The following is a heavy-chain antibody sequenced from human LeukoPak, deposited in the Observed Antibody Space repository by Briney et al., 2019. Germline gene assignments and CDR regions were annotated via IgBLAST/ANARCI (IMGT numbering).Heavy chain of an antibody. Sequence: GGSLRLSCAASGFTFSSYDMHWVRQAPGKGLEWVAVISYDGSNKYYADSVKGRFTISRDNSKNTLYLQMNSLRAEDTAVYYCAKDQHNYDSSGYYLDYWGQGTLVTVSS. CDR3: AKDQHNYDSSGYYLDY. J-gene: IGHJ4*02. CDR1: GFTFSSYD. D-gene: IGHD3-22*01. CDR2: ISYDGSNK. V-gene: IGHV3-30*18.